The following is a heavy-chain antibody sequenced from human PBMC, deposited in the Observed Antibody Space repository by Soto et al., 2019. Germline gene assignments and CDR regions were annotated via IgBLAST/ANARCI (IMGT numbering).Heavy chain of an antibody. CDR2: IYYSGST. D-gene: IGHD6-13*01. CDR3: ASLLVGSTACRGPGWCDP. CDR1: GGSISSYY. Sequence: QVQLQESGPGLVKPSETLSLTCTVSGGSISSYYWSWIRQPPGKGLEWIGYIYYSGSTNYNPSLKSRVTISVDTSKNQFSLKLSSVTAADTAVYYCASLLVGSTACRGPGWCDPWGQGTQVTVSS. J-gene: IGHJ5*02. V-gene: IGHV4-59*01.